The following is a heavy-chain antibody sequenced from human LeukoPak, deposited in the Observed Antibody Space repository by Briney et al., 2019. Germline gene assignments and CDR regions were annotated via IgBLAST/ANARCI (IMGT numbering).Heavy chain of an antibody. V-gene: IGHV4-39*06. CDR2: IYYSGST. J-gene: IGHJ3*02. CDR1: GGSISSSSYY. D-gene: IGHD3-10*01. CDR3: ARAGSPPDAFDI. Sequence: SETLSLTCTVSGGSISSSSYYWGWIRQPPGKGLEWIGSIYYSGSTYYNPSLKSRVTISVDTSKNQFPLKLSSVTAADTAVYYCARAGSPPDAFDIWGQGTMVTVSS.